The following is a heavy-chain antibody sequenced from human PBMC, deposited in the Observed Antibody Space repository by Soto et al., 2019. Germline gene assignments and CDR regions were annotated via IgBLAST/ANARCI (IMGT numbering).Heavy chain of an antibody. CDR1: GGSFSGYY. J-gene: IGHJ4*02. CDR3: ARSTYGSGSYKNRGFDY. V-gene: IGHV4-34*01. Sequence: SETLSLTCAVYGGSFSGYYWSWIRQPPGKGLEWIGEINHSGSTNYNPSLKSRVTISVDTSKNQFSLKLSSVTAADTAVYYCARSTYGSGSYKNRGFDYWGQGTLVTVSS. D-gene: IGHD3-10*01. CDR2: INHSGST.